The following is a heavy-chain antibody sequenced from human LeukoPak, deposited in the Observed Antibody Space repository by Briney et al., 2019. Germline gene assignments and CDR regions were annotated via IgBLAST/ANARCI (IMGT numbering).Heavy chain of an antibody. Sequence: GGSLRLSCAASGFTFSSYGMHWVRRAPGKGLEWVAFIRYDGSNKYYADSVKGRFTISRDNSKNTLYLQMNSLRAEDTAVYYCAKDRSIYRPGYFDYWGQGTLVTVSS. CDR2: IRYDGSNK. CDR1: GFTFSSYG. V-gene: IGHV3-30*02. D-gene: IGHD5/OR15-5a*01. J-gene: IGHJ4*02. CDR3: AKDRSIYRPGYFDY.